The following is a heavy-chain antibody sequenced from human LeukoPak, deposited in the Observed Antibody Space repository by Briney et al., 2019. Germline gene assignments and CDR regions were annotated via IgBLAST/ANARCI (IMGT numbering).Heavy chain of an antibody. Sequence: QSGGSLRLSCAASGFPFSSYDMHWVRRAPGKGLEYVSAISNGGGSTLYANSVKASFTISRHNSKHTLYLQMDRQRAGDMAVYYCARPYYDIWIAYVYWGQGTLVTVSS. CDR1: GFPFSSYD. V-gene: IGHV3-64*01. J-gene: IGHJ4*02. D-gene: IGHD3-3*01. CDR3: ARPYYDIWIAYVY. CDR2: ISNGGGST.